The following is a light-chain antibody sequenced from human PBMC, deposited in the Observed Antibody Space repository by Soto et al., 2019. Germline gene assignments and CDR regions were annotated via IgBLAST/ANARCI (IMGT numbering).Light chain of an antibody. CDR3: GSWDSSLSAYV. J-gene: IGLJ1*01. V-gene: IGLV1-51*01. CDR1: SSNIGREY. Sequence: QSVLTQAPSASGTPGQRVTISCSGSSSNIGREYVYWYQQFPGTAPKLLIYDDNKRPSGIPDRFSGSKSGTSATLGITGFQTGDEADYYCGSWDSSLSAYVFGTGTKLTVL. CDR2: DDN.